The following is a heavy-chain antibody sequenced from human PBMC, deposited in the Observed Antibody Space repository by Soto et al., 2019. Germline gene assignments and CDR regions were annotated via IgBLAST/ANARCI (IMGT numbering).Heavy chain of an antibody. V-gene: IGHV3-74*01. CDR1: GFTFSSYW. CDR3: ARPTVTLHY. Sequence: EVQLVESGGGLVQPGGSLRLSCAASGFTFSSYWMHWVRQAPGKGLVWVARINPDGCDTIYADSVKGRFTISRDNAKNTLYLKTSRLRADDTAVYYCARPTVTLHYWGHGTGVAVSS. CDR2: INPDGCDT. D-gene: IGHD4-17*01. J-gene: IGHJ4*01.